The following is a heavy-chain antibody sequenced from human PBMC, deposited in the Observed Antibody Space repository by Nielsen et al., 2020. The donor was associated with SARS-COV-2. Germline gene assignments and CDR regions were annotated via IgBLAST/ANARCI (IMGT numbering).Heavy chain of an antibody. CDR2: IYYSGST. CDR1: GGSVSSGGYY. J-gene: IGHJ4*02. D-gene: IGHD3-16*01. CDR3: ARDLKSDYVWGII. Sequence: SETLSLTCTVSGGSVSSGGYYWSWIRQPPGKGLEWIGYIYYSGSTNYNPSLKSRVTISVDTSKNQFSLKLSSVTAADTAVYYCARDLKSDYVWGIIWGQGTLVTVSS. V-gene: IGHV4-61*08.